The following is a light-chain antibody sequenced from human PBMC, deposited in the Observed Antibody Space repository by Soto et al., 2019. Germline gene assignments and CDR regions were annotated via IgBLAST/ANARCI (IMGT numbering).Light chain of an antibody. CDR1: SSDVGGYNY. J-gene: IGLJ3*02. CDR3: SSYTSSSTPWV. V-gene: IGLV2-14*01. CDR2: EVS. Sequence: QSALTQPASVSGSPGQSITISCTGTSSDVGGYNYVSWYQQHPGKAPKLMIYEVSNRPSGVSNRFSGSKSSNTASLTISGLQAEDEADYYCSSYTSSSTPWVFGGGTKLTVL.